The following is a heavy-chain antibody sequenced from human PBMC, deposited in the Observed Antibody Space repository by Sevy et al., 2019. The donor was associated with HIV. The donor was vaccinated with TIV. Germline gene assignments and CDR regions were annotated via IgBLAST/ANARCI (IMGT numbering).Heavy chain of an antibody. Sequence: ASVKVSCKVSGYTLIQLSMHWVRLAPGKGLEWMGSFDPEDDETIYAQKFQGRVTMTEDTSTDTAYMELSSLRSEDTAVYYCATTKDYYERSGAPFDYWGQGTLVTVSS. D-gene: IGHD3-22*01. CDR1: GYTLIQLS. CDR3: ATTKDYYERSGAPFDY. CDR2: FDPEDDET. J-gene: IGHJ4*02. V-gene: IGHV1-24*01.